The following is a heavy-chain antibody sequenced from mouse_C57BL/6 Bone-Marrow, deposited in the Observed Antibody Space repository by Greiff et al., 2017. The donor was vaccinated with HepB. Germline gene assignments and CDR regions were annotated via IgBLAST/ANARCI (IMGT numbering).Heavy chain of an antibody. CDR3: ARWLGRYFDY. J-gene: IGHJ2*01. V-gene: IGHV1-4*01. D-gene: IGHD4-1*01. CDR1: GYTFTSYT. Sequence: QVQLQQSGAELARPGASVKMSCKASGYTFTSYTMHWVKQRPGQGLEWIGYINPSSGYTKYNQKFKDKATLTADKSSSTAYMQLCSLTSEDSAVYYCARWLGRYFDYWGQGTTLTVSS. CDR2: INPSSGYT.